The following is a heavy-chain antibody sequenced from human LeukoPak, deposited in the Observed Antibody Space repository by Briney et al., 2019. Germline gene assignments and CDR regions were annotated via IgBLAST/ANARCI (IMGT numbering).Heavy chain of an antibody. D-gene: IGHD6-13*01. CDR1: GASISSYY. CDR2: IYYSGNTGST. CDR3: ASGPYPAAGTDHQFDY. V-gene: IGHV4-59*01. J-gene: IGHJ4*02. Sequence: PSETLSLTCTVSGASISSYYWSWIRQPPGKGPEWIGYIYYSGNTGSTHYNPSLKSRVTISVDTSKNQFSLKLSSLTAADTAVYYCASGPYPAAGTDHQFDYWGQGTQVTVFS.